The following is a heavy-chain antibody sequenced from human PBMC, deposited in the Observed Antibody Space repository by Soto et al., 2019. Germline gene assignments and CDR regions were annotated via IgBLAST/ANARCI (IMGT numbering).Heavy chain of an antibody. CDR1: GLTFSSYG. Sequence: GGSLRLSCAASGLTFSSYGMHWVRQAPGKGLEWVAVISYDGSNKYYADSVKGRFTISRDNSKNTLYLQMNSLRAEDTAVYYCAKDLAHSGAGTRYYYYGMDVWGQGTTVTVS. CDR2: ISYDGSNK. D-gene: IGHD6-13*01. J-gene: IGHJ6*02. CDR3: AKDLAHSGAGTRYYYYGMDV. V-gene: IGHV3-30*18.